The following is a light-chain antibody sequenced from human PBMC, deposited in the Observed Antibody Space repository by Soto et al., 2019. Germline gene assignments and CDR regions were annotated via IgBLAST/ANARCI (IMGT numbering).Light chain of an antibody. CDR1: SSDVGGYNY. V-gene: IGLV2-14*01. CDR3: SSYTSSSTLVV. CDR2: DVS. J-gene: IGLJ2*01. Sequence: QSVLTQPASVSGSPGQSITISCTGTSSDVGGYNYVSWYQQHPGKAPKLMIYDVSNRPSGVSNRFSGSKSGNTASLTISGVQAEDEADDYCSSYTSSSTLVVFGGGTKLTVL.